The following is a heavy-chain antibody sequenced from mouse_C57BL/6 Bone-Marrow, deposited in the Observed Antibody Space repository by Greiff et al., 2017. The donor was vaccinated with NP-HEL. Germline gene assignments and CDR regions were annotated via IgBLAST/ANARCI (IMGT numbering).Heavy chain of an antibody. CDR2: IYPRSGNT. V-gene: IGHV1-81*01. J-gene: IGHJ3*01. Sequence: QVQLQQSGAELARPGASVKLSCKASGYTFTSYGISWVKQRTGQGLEWIGEIYPRSGNTYYNEKFKGTATLTADKSSSTAYMELRSLTSEDSAVYFCGGYYYGSSWFAYWGQGTLVTVSA. CDR3: GGYYYGSSWFAY. CDR1: GYTFTSYG. D-gene: IGHD1-1*01.